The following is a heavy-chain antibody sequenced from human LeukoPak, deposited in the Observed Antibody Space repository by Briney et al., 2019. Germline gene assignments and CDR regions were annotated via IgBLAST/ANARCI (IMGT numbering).Heavy chain of an antibody. CDR2: IYSDEST. Sequence: PGASLRLSCAASGFTVSSNYMSWVRQAPGKGLEWVSVIYSDESTYYADSVKGRFTISRDNTKNTLYLQMNSLRPEDTAVYYCGTGLRNSYGPLVMDGMDVWGQGTTVTVSS. CDR3: GTGLRNSYGPLVMDGMDV. D-gene: IGHD3-22*01. V-gene: IGHV3-66*01. CDR1: GFTVSSNY. J-gene: IGHJ6*02.